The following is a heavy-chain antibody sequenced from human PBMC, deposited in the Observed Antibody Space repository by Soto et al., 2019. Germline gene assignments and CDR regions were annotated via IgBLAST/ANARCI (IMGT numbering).Heavy chain of an antibody. CDR2: ISSSSSYT. CDR1: GFPFSDYD. V-gene: IGHV3-11*06. CDR3: ARDLWSGDY. Sequence: GGSLRLSCAASGFPFSDYDVSWIRQAPGKGLEWVSYISSSSSYTNYADSVKGRFTISRDNAKNSLYLQMNSLRAEDTAVYYCARDLWSGDYWGQGTLVTVSS. D-gene: IGHD3-3*01. J-gene: IGHJ4*02.